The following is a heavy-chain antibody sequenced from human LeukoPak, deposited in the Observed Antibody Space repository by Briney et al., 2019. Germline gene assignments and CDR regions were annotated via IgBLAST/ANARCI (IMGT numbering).Heavy chain of an antibody. Sequence: GASVKVSCKASGYTFTSYYMHWVRQAPGQGPEWMGIINPSGGSTSYAQKFQGRVTMTRDTSTSTVYMELSSLRSEDTAVYYCARAAVQLWLEQGFDYWGQGTLVTVSS. J-gene: IGHJ4*02. CDR2: INPSGGST. CDR3: ARAAVQLWLEQGFDY. D-gene: IGHD5-18*01. CDR1: GYTFTSYY. V-gene: IGHV1-46*01.